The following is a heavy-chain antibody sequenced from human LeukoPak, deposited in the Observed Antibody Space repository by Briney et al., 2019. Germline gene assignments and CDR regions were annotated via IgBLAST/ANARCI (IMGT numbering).Heavy chain of an antibody. V-gene: IGHV1-69*13. CDR1: GGTFSSYA. CDR2: IIPIFGTA. J-gene: IGHJ6*02. Sequence: SVKVSCKASGGTFSSYAISWVRQAPGQGLEWMGGIIPIFGTANYAQKSQGRVTITADESTSTAYMELSSLRSEDTAVYYCVRVQQPDIVVVPAGHFYYYYGMDVWGQGTTVTVSS. D-gene: IGHD2-2*01. CDR3: VRVQQPDIVVVPAGHFYYYYGMDV.